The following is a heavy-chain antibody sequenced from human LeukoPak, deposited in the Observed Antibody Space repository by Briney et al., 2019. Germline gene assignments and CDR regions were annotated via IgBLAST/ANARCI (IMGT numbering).Heavy chain of an antibody. Sequence: PGRSLRLSCAASGFTFSSSGMHWVRQAPGKGLEWVGVIWYDGSNKYYADSVKGRFTISRDNSKNTLYLQMNSLRAEDTAVYYCAKDFGGNALGGYWGQGTLVTVSS. V-gene: IGHV3-33*06. CDR2: IWYDGSNK. CDR3: AKDFGGNALGGY. CDR1: GFTFSSSG. D-gene: IGHD4-23*01. J-gene: IGHJ4*02.